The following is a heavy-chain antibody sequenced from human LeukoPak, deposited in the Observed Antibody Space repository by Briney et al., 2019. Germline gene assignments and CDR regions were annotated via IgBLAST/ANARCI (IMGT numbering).Heavy chain of an antibody. Sequence: SETLSLTCAVYGGSFRGYYWSWIRQPPGKGLEWIGEINHSGSTNYNPFLKSRVTISVDTSKNQFSLKLSSVTAAVTAVYYCARIQYRRSTSGSLIDYWGQETLVTVSS. V-gene: IGHV4-34*01. CDR3: ARIQYRRSTSGSLIDY. CDR1: GGSFRGYY. CDR2: INHSGST. D-gene: IGHD2-2*01. J-gene: IGHJ4*02.